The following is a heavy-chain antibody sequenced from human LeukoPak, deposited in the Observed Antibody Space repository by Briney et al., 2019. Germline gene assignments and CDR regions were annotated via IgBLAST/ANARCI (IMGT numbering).Heavy chain of an antibody. Sequence: PSETLSLTCAVYGGSFSGYYWSWIRQPPGKGLEWIGEINHSGSTNYNPSLKSRVTISVDTSKNQFSLKLSSVTAADTAVYYCARVGEGYYGSGSYDYWGQGTLVTVSS. D-gene: IGHD3-10*01. J-gene: IGHJ4*02. CDR1: GGSFSGYY. CDR3: ARVGEGYYGSGSYDY. CDR2: INHSGST. V-gene: IGHV4-34*01.